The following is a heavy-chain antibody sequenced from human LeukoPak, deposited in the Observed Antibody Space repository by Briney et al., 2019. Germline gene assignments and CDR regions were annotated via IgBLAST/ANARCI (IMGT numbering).Heavy chain of an antibody. CDR3: ARDLLAAEGWFDP. CDR1: GGSISSGVYY. D-gene: IGHD6-13*01. Sequence: SQTLSLTCTVSGGSISSGVYYWSWIRQHPGKGLEWIGYIYYSGSTYYNPSLKSRVTISVDTSKNQFSLKLSSVTAADTAVYYCARDLLAAEGWFDPWGQGTLVTVSS. CDR2: IYYSGST. V-gene: IGHV4-31*03. J-gene: IGHJ5*02.